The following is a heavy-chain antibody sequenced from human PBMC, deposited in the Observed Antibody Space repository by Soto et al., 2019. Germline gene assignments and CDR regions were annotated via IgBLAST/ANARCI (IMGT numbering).Heavy chain of an antibody. V-gene: IGHV3-33*01. Sequence: QVQLVESGGGVVQPGRTLSLSCAASGCTFSRYGIHWVRQALGKAVEWVAVIWSDGSNKYYADSVKGRFTISRDNTKNTLYLQMNSLRAEDTAVYYCAREVLVRGIKYHAMDVWGQGTTVTVSS. CDR3: AREVLVRGIKYHAMDV. D-gene: IGHD3-10*01. J-gene: IGHJ6*02. CDR2: IWSDGSNK. CDR1: GCTFSRYG.